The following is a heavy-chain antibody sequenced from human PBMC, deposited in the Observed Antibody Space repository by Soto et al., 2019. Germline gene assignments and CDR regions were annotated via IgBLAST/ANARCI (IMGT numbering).Heavy chain of an antibody. CDR2: ISGSGGST. V-gene: IGHV3-23*01. D-gene: IGHD2-2*01. CDR1: GFIFSSYD. Sequence: GGSLRLSCAASGFIFSSYDVHWVRQAPGKGLEWVSAISGSGGSTYYADSVKGRFTISRDNSKNTLYLQMNSLRAEDTAVYYCAKDMGYCSSTSCLGGNNWFDPWGQGTLVTVSS. CDR3: AKDMGYCSSTSCLGGNNWFDP. J-gene: IGHJ5*02.